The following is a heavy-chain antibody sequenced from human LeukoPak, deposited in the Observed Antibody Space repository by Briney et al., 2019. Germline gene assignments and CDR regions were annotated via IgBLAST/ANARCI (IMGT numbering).Heavy chain of an antibody. CDR1: GYTFTSYD. J-gene: IGHJ6*03. D-gene: IGHD1-26*01. Sequence: ASVKVSCKASGYTFTSYDINWVRQATGQGLEWMGWMNPNSGNTGYAQKFQGRVTMTRDTSISTAYMELSRLRSDDTAVYYCARVVSGSPLGYMDVWGKGTTVTVSS. V-gene: IGHV1-8*01. CDR2: MNPNSGNT. CDR3: ARVVSGSPLGYMDV.